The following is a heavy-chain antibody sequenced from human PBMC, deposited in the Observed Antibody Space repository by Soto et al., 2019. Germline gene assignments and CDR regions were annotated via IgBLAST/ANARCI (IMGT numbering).Heavy chain of an antibody. D-gene: IGHD4-17*01. V-gene: IGHV3-33*01. J-gene: IGHJ4*02. Sequence: PGGSLRLSCEASGSTFNTYSMHWVRQPPGKGPEWLAAIWYDGTQKYYADSVKGRFIISRDNSKKTLYLEMNSLRAEDTAVYYCARAGGTTVTGLWHFDSWGQGTLVTVSS. CDR1: GSTFNTYS. CDR3: ARAGGTTVTGLWHFDS. CDR2: IWYDGTQK.